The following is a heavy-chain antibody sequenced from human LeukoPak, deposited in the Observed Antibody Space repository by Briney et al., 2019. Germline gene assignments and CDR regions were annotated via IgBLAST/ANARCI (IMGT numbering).Heavy chain of an antibody. Sequence: ASVKVSCKASGYTFTSYDINWVRQAAGQGLEWMGWMNPNSGNTGYAQKFQGRVTMTRNTSISTAYMELSSLRSEDTAVYYCARERISSSGSYGYWGQGTLVTVSS. V-gene: IGHV1-8*01. D-gene: IGHD3-10*01. CDR1: GYTFTSYD. J-gene: IGHJ4*02. CDR2: MNPNSGNT. CDR3: ARERISSSGSYGY.